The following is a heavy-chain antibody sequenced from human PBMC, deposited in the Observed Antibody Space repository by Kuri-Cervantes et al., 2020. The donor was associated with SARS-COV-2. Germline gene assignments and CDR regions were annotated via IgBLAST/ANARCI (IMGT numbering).Heavy chain of an antibody. CDR1: GGSISSSSYY. J-gene: IGHJ6*02. V-gene: IGHV4-39*01. Sequence: SETLSLTCTVSGGSISSSSYYWGWIGQPPGKGLEWIGSIYYSGSTYYNPSLKSRVTISVDASKNQFSLKLSSVTAADTAVYYCARLPTYYDFWSGYPAFDYYYYGMDVWGQGTTVTISS. CDR3: ARLPTYYDFWSGYPAFDYYYYGMDV. D-gene: IGHD3-3*01. CDR2: IYYSGST.